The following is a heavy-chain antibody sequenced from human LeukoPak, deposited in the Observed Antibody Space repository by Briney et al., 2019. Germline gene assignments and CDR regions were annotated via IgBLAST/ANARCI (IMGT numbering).Heavy chain of an antibody. CDR1: GGSISSYY. Sequence: SETLSLTCTVSGGSISSYYWSWIRQPPGKGLEWIGYIYYSGSTNYNPSLKSRVTISVDTSKNQFSLKLSSVTAADTAVYYCARALGMTTVTPFDFWGQGTLVTVSS. V-gene: IGHV4-59*01. CDR3: ARALGMTTVTPFDF. CDR2: IYYSGST. J-gene: IGHJ4*02. D-gene: IGHD4-17*01.